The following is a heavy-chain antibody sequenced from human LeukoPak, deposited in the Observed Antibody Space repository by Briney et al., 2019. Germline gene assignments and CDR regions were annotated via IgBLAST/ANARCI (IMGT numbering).Heavy chain of an antibody. Sequence: GWSLRLSCAAYGCTFSNAWMGWVRQAPGKGLERVGRIKSKTDGGTTDYAASVKGRFTISRDDSKNTLYLQINSLKTEDTAVYYRTTAFPSYYYDSSGYPVYGLDYWGQGTLVTVSS. CDR1: GCTFSNAW. J-gene: IGHJ4*02. D-gene: IGHD3-22*01. CDR3: TTAFPSYYYDSSGYPVYGLDY. V-gene: IGHV3-15*01. CDR2: IKSKTDGGTT.